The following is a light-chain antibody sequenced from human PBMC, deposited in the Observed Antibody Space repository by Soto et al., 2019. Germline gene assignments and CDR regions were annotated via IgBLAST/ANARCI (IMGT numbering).Light chain of an antibody. J-gene: IGKJ1*01. CDR3: QQYDRSPWT. Sequence: EIVLTQSPGTLSLSPGERATLSCRASQSVSSSFLAWYQQKPGQAPRLLIYGASTRATGIPDRFSGSGSGTDFTLTISILDPEDVAVYYCQQYDRSPWTFGQGTKVEIK. V-gene: IGKV3-20*01. CDR2: GAS. CDR1: QSVSSSF.